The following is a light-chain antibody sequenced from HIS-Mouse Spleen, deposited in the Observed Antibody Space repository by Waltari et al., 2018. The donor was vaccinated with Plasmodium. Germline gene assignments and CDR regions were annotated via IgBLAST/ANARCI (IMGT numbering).Light chain of an antibody. V-gene: IGKV3-20*01. Sequence: EIVLTQSPGTLSLSPGERATLSCRASQSVSSSYLAWYQQKPGQAPRRLIYGASSRATSIPDRFSGSGSGTDFTLTISRLEPEDFEVYYCQQYGSSPYTFGQGTKREIK. CDR2: GAS. CDR3: QQYGSSPYT. J-gene: IGKJ2*01. CDR1: QSVSSSY.